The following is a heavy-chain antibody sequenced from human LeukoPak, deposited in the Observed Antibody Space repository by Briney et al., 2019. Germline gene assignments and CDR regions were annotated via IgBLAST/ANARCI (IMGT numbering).Heavy chain of an antibody. V-gene: IGHV3-23*01. D-gene: IGHD3-3*01. CDR2: ISGSGGTT. CDR3: ATGARFQYFDY. Sequence: GGSLRLSCAASGFTYSNYAMSWVRQAPGKGLEWVSGISGSGGTTYYADSVKGRFTISRDNSKNTLSLQMNSLRAEDMAVYYCATGARFQYFDYWGQGTLVTVSS. CDR1: GFTYSNYA. J-gene: IGHJ4*02.